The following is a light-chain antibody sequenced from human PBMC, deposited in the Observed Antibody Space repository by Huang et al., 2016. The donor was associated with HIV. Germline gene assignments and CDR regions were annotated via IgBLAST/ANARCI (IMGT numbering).Light chain of an antibody. V-gene: IGKV1-NL1*01. CDR3: QQYYNIPRT. CDR1: QGITNS. J-gene: IGKJ1*01. CDR2: AAA. Sequence: DIQMTQSPSSLSASVGDRVTITCRASQGITNSLAWYQQKPGKAPKLLLYAAARLESGCPSRFSGTGSGTDYPLTISSLQPEDFATYYCQQYYNIPRTFGQGTKVEVK.